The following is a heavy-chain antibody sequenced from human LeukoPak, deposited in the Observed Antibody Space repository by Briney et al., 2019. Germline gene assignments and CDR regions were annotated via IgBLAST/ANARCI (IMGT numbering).Heavy chain of an antibody. V-gene: IGHV3-33*06. CDR2: IWNDGSNQ. CDR3: AKDAQRGFDYSNSLEY. Sequence: GGSLRLSCSASGFTFTTYGMHWVRQAPGKGLEWVAVIWNDGSNQYYADSVKGRFTTSRDNSQNTVYLQMNSLRAEDTAVYYCAKDAQRGFDYSNSLEYWGQGTLVTVSS. D-gene: IGHD4-11*01. J-gene: IGHJ4*02. CDR1: GFTFTTYG.